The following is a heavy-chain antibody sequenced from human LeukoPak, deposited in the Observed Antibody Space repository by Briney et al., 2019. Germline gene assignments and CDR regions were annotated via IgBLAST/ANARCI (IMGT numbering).Heavy chain of an antibody. CDR2: IYYSGST. Sequence: SETLSLTCTVSGGSISSSSYSWGWIRQPPGKGLEWIGSIYYSGSTYYNPSLKSRVTISVDTSKNQFSLKLSSVTAADTAVYYCARRGLQDDYWGQGTLVTVSS. CDR3: ARRGLQDDY. D-gene: IGHD4-11*01. J-gene: IGHJ4*02. CDR1: GGSISSSSYS. V-gene: IGHV4-39*01.